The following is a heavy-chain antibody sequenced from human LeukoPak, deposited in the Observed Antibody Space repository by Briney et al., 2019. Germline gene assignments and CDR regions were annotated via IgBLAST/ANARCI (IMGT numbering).Heavy chain of an antibody. D-gene: IGHD2-2*01. Sequence: GGSLRLSCAASGFTFSNDWMHWVRQAPGKGLVWVSRINSDGSSTSYADSVKGRFTISRDNTENTLYLQMNSLRAEDTAVYYCARRETTTSCFDYWGQGTLVTVSS. CDR1: GFTFSNDW. J-gene: IGHJ4*02. V-gene: IGHV3-74*01. CDR3: ARRETTTSCFDY. CDR2: INSDGSST.